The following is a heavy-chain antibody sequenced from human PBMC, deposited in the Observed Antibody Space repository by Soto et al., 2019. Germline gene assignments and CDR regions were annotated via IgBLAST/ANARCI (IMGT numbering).Heavy chain of an antibody. D-gene: IGHD1-26*01. V-gene: IGHV3-23*01. J-gene: IGHJ6*02. CDR2: ISGSGGST. CDR3: AKDLSGSYDYYYGMDV. CDR1: GFTFSSYA. Sequence: GGSLRLSCAASGFTFSSYAMSWVRQAPGKGLGWVSAISGSGGSTYYADSVKGRFTISRDNSKNTLYLQMNSLRAEDTAVYYCAKDLSGSYDYYYGMDVWGQGTTVTVSS.